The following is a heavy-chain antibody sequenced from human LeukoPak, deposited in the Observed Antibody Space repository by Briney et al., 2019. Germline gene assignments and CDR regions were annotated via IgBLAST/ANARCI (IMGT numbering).Heavy chain of an antibody. CDR3: ARGDLKSGSN. J-gene: IGHJ4*02. D-gene: IGHD3-3*01. V-gene: IGHV4-34*01. CDR1: GGSFSGYY. CDR2: INHSGST. Sequence: SETLSLTCAVYGGSFSGYYWSWIPQPPGKGLEWIGEINHSGSTNYNPSLKSPVTISVDTSKNQFSLKLSSVTAADTAVYYCARGDLKSGSNWGQGTLVTVSS.